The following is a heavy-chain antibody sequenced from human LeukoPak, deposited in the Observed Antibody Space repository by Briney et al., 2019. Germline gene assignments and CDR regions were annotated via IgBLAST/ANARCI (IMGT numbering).Heavy chain of an antibody. CDR2: MYYTGIT. J-gene: IGHJ4*02. Sequence: SETLSLTCTVSGGSISSSSYYWGWIRQTPGKGLEWIGTMYYTGITHYNPSLKSRVTISVDTSKNQFSLKLSSVTAADTAVYYCARGGGTNDDFWSGYAYSFDYWGQGALVTVSS. V-gene: IGHV4-39*07. D-gene: IGHD3-3*01. CDR3: ARGGGTNDDFWSGYAYSFDY. CDR1: GGSISSSSYY.